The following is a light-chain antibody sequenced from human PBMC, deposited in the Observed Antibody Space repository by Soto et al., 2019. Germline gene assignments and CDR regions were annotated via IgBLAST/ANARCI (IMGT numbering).Light chain of an antibody. Sequence: ENVLTQSPGTLSLSPGERANLSCRASQTVSSYLTWYQQRPGQAPRLLIYGASKRATGIPDRFSGSGSGTDFTLTISTLEPEDFALYYCQQYGTSPITFGQGTRLEIK. V-gene: IGKV3-20*01. CDR1: QTVSSY. CDR3: QQYGTSPIT. J-gene: IGKJ5*01. CDR2: GAS.